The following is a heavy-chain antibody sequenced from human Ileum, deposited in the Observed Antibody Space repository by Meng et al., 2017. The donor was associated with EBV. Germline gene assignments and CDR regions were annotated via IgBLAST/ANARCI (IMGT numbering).Heavy chain of an antibody. Sequence: EVELVESGGGLVQPGGSLRLSCAASGFTFSNSWMHWLRQAPGKGLVWVSHIDTDGSTTNYAGSVKGRFTISRDNAKNTLSLQMNSLRVEDTAVYYCVRGRLGPWYWGQGTLVTVSS. D-gene: IGHD3-16*01. V-gene: IGHV3-74*01. J-gene: IGHJ4*02. CDR2: IDTDGSTT. CDR1: GFTFSNSW. CDR3: VRGRLGPWY.